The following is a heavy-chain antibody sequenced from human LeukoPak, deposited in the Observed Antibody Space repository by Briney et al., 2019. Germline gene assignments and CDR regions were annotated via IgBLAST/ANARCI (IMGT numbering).Heavy chain of an antibody. CDR3: VRTPPNWGFDY. Sequence: ASVKVSCRASGYTFTTHDISWVRQATGQGLEWMGWMSPNSGDTGYAQKFQGRVTMTSDSSISTAFMELSSLRSEDTAIYYCVRTPPNWGFDYWGQGTLVTVSS. J-gene: IGHJ4*02. CDR2: MSPNSGDT. D-gene: IGHD7-27*01. V-gene: IGHV1-8*01. CDR1: GYTFTTHD.